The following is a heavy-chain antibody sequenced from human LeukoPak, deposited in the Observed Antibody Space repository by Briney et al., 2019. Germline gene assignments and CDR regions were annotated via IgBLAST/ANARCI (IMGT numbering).Heavy chain of an antibody. CDR2: IIPIFGTA. CDR3: ARDREGAGRGVFDY. D-gene: IGHD1-26*01. J-gene: IGHJ4*02. V-gene: IGHV1-69*05. CDR1: GGTFSSYA. Sequence: ASVKVSCKASGGTFSSYAISWVRQAPGQGLEWMGGIIPIFGTANYAQKFQGRVTITTDESTSTAYMELSSLRSEDTAVYYCARDREGAGRGVFDYWGQGTLVPVSS.